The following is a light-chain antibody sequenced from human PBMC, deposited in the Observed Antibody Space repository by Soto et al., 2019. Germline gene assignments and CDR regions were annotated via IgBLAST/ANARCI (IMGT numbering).Light chain of an antibody. Sequence: QSVLTQPAYVYGSAGQAITISCAGTSSDVGAYNLVSWYQQHPGKAPKLIICEVNTRPSGISNRFSGSKSGDMASLTISGLLVDEVIGHSPRSTLFTYASVFGSG. V-gene: IGLV2-23*02. CDR2: EVN. CDR1: SSDVGAYNL. CDR3: RSTLFTYASV. J-gene: IGLJ1*01.